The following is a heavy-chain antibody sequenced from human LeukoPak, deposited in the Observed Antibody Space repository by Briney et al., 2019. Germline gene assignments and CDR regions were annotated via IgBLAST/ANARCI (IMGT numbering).Heavy chain of an antibody. CDR1: GYTFTSYG. V-gene: IGHV1-18*01. CDR3: ARDLPYSSSWESIDY. J-gene: IGHJ4*02. CDR2: ISTYNGNT. Sequence: ASVKVSCKASGYTFTSYGIIWVRQAPGQGLEWMGWISTYNGNTNYAQKMQGRVTMTTDTSTSTAYMELRSLRSDDTAVYYCARDLPYSSSWESIDYWGQGTLVTVSS. D-gene: IGHD6-13*01.